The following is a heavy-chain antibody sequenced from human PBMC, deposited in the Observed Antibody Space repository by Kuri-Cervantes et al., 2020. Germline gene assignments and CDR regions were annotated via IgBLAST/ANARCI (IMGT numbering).Heavy chain of an antibody. CDR2: IRNKLDGGTT. Sequence: GGSLRLSCAGSGFTFSNAWMSWVRQAPGKGLEWVGLIRNKLDGGTTDYAAPVKGRLSISRDDSKSTLSLQMISLQTEDTAIYYCTTFNDRDAFDIWGQGTMVTVSS. CDR3: TTFNDRDAFDI. V-gene: IGHV3-15*01. J-gene: IGHJ3*02. CDR1: GFTFSNAW.